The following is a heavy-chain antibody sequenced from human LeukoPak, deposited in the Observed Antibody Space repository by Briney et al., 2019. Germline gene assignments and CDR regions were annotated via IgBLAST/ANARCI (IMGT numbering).Heavy chain of an antibody. D-gene: IGHD3-3*01. CDR1: GGTFSSYA. J-gene: IGHJ4*02. CDR2: IIPIFGTA. CDR3: PRDKRGGDFWSGFDY. Sequence: SVKVSCKASGGTFSSYAISWVRQAPGQGLEWMGGIIPIFGTANYAQKFQGRVTITTDESTSTAYMELSSLRSEDTAVYYCPRDKRGGDFWSGFDYWGQGTLVNVSS. V-gene: IGHV1-69*05.